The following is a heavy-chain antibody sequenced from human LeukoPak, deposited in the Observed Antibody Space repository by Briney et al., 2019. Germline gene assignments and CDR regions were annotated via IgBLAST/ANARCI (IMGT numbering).Heavy chain of an antibody. J-gene: IGHJ5*02. D-gene: IGHD3-22*01. CDR1: GFSFSNYS. CDR2: ISSSSSII. V-gene: IGHV3-48*04. CDR3: ASFSRAYYFDSSNYP. Sequence: GGSLRLSCAASGFSFSNYSMNWVRQAPGKGLEWVSYISSSSSIIQYADSVKGRFTISKDNAKNSLYLQMNSLRVEDTAVYYCASFSRAYYFDSSNYPWGQGTLVTVSS.